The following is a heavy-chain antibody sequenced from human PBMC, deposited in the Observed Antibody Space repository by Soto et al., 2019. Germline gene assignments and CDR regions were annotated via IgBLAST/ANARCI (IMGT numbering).Heavy chain of an antibody. CDR2: ISSSGSTI. V-gene: IGHV3-48*03. J-gene: IGHJ4*02. CDR3: ARGDTYYYDSSGLGTDY. CDR1: GYTFTSYG. D-gene: IGHD3-22*01. Sequence: ASGYTFTSYGISWVRQAPGKGLEWVSYISSSGSTIYYVDSVKGRFTISRDNAKNSLYLQMNSLRAEDTAVYYCARGDTYYYDSSGLGTDYWGQGTLVTVSS.